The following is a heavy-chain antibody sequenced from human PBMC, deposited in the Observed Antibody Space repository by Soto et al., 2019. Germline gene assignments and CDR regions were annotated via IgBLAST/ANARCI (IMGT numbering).Heavy chain of an antibody. Sequence: GGSLRLSCAASGFTFSSYGMHWVRQAPGKGLEWVAVISYDGSNKYYADSVKGRFTISRDNSKNTLYLQMNSLRAEDTAVYYCAKLVVTTSYFDYWGQGTLVTVSS. J-gene: IGHJ4*02. CDR1: GFTFSSYG. V-gene: IGHV3-30*18. CDR2: ISYDGSNK. CDR3: AKLVVTTSYFDY. D-gene: IGHD3-22*01.